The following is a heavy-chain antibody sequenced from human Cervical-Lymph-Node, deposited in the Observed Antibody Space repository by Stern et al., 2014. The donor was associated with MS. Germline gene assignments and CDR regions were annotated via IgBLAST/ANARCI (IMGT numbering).Heavy chain of an antibody. V-gene: IGHV3-73*01. J-gene: IGHJ4*02. Sequence: EVQLVESGGGLVQPGGSLKLSCAASGFTFSGSAIHWVRQASGKGLAWVGRIRSKANSYATQYGASVKGRFIISRDDSKNMAYLQMNSLKTEDTAVYYCTRRAGERYHDDYWGQGTLVTVSS. CDR3: TRRAGERYHDDY. CDR1: GFTFSGSA. D-gene: IGHD4-17*01. CDR2: IRSKANSYAT.